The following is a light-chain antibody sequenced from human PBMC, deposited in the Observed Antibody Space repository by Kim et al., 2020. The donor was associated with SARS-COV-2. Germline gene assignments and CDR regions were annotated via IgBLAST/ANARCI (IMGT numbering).Light chain of an antibody. CDR2: DNN. CDR1: TSNTGRRA. CDR3: AAWSASLNAWV. J-gene: IGLJ3*02. Sequence: GQRVTISCSGSTSNTGRRAVNWYQHLPGTAPKLLIYDNNRRPSGVPDRFSGSESGTSASLAISGLQSEDDADYYCAAWSASLNAWVFGGGTQLTVL. V-gene: IGLV1-44*01.